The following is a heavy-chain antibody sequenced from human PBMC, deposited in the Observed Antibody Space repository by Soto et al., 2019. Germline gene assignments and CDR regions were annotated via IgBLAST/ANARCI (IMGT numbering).Heavy chain of an antibody. Sequence: ASVKVSCKASGYSFTDYHIHWVRQAPGQGLEWLGRINPKSGGTSTAQKFQGWVTMTRDRSISTVYMELTRLRSDDTAVYFCARGHSTDCSNGVCSFFYNHEMDVWGQGTAVTVSS. D-gene: IGHD2-8*01. CDR1: GYSFTDYH. CDR2: INPKSGGT. J-gene: IGHJ6*02. CDR3: ARGHSTDCSNGVCSFFYNHEMDV. V-gene: IGHV1-2*04.